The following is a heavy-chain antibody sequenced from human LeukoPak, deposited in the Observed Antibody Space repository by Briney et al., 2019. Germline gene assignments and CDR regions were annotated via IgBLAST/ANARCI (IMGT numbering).Heavy chain of an antibody. D-gene: IGHD5-18*01. J-gene: IGHJ4*02. CDR3: TRASGYSSGAVDY. CDR2: ISWNSGSI. V-gene: IGHV3-9*03. Sequence: PGRSLRLSCAASGFTFDDYAMHWVRQAPGKGLEWVSGISWNSGSIDYADSVKGRFTISRDNAKSTLYLQMNSLRADDMALYYCTRASGYSSGAVDYWGQGTLVTFSS. CDR1: GFTFDDYA.